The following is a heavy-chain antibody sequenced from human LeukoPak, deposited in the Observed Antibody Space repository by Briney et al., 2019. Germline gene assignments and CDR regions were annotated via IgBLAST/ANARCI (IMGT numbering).Heavy chain of an antibody. Sequence: SETLSLTCAVYGGSFSGYYWSWIRQPPGKGLEWIGEINHSGSTNYNPSLKSRVTISVDTSKKQFSLKLSSVTAADTAVYYCAKIVVVPAANWFDPWGQGTLVTVSS. V-gene: IGHV4-34*01. CDR2: INHSGST. J-gene: IGHJ5*02. D-gene: IGHD2-2*01. CDR3: AKIVVVPAANWFDP. CDR1: GGSFSGYY.